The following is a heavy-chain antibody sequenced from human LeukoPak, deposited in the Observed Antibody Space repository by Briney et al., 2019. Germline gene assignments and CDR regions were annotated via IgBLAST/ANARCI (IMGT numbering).Heavy chain of an antibody. CDR3: ARDIGVVAVAGTEINNWFDP. CDR2: IIPIFGTA. D-gene: IGHD6-19*01. V-gene: IGHV1-69*13. CDR1: GGTFSSYA. Sequence: SVKVSCKASGGTFSSYAISWGRQAPGQGLEWMGGIIPIFGTANYAQKFQGRVTITADESTSTAYMELSSLRSEDTAVYYCARDIGVVAVAGTEINNWFDPWGQGTLVTVSS. J-gene: IGHJ5*02.